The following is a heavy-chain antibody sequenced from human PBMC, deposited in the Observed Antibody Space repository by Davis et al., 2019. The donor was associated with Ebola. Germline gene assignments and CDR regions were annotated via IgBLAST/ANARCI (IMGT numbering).Heavy chain of an antibody. CDR3: AKDTPNIWFDV. Sequence: GESLKISCAASGFVFRSYVMSWVRRAPGKGLEWVSTHGTSGDTYYADSVKGRFTISRDNSENTLHLQMNSLRVEDTAIYYCAKDTPNIWFDVWGQGTMVAVSS. D-gene: IGHD2-15*01. J-gene: IGHJ3*01. CDR1: GFVFRSYV. V-gene: IGHV3-23*01. CDR2: HGTSGDT.